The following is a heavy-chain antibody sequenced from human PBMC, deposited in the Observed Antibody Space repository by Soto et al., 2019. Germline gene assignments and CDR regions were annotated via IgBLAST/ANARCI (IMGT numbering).Heavy chain of an antibody. CDR1: GFTFSSYA. J-gene: IGHJ4*02. CDR2: IAYDGRNK. V-gene: IGHV3-30*04. CDR3: ARELERVLDY. Sequence: QVPLVESGGGVVQPGRSLRLSCAASGFTFSSYATHWVRQAPGKGLEWVAVIAYDGRNKYYADSVKGRFTISRDNSKNTVYLQMNSLRIEDTAVYYCARELERVLDYWGQGTLVTVSS. D-gene: IGHD1-1*01.